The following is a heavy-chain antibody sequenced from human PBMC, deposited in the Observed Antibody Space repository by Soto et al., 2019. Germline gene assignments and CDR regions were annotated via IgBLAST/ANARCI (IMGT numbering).Heavy chain of an antibody. D-gene: IGHD6-6*01. CDR1: GFTVSSKY. CDR3: ASIAARPE. J-gene: IGHJ4*02. V-gene: IGHV3-53*01. CDR2: IYSGGST. Sequence: EVQLVESGGGLIHPGGSLRLSCAASGFTVSSKYMSWVRQAPGKGLEWVSVIYSGGSTYYADSVKGRCTISRDNSKNTLYLQMTSLRAEDTAVYYGASIAARPEWGQGTLFTVSS.